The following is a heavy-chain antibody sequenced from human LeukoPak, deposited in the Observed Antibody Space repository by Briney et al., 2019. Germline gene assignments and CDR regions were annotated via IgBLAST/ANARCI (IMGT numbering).Heavy chain of an antibody. CDR1: GFTVSSNY. CDR3: ARDRRGGKDFDY. Sequence: GGSLRLSCAASGFTVSSNYMSWIRQAPGKGLEWVSYISSSGSTIYYADSVKGRFTISRDNAKNSLYLQMNSLRAEDTAVYYCARDRRGGKDFDYWGQGTLVTVSS. V-gene: IGHV3-11*04. CDR2: ISSSGSTI. D-gene: IGHD1-26*01. J-gene: IGHJ4*02.